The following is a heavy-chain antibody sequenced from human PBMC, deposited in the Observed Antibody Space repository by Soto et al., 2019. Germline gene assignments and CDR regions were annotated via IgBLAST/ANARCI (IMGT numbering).Heavy chain of an antibody. J-gene: IGHJ5*02. V-gene: IGHV3-33*01. CDR3: ARGGYSNYQNWFDP. Sequence: QVQLVESGGGVVQPGRSLRLSCAASGFTFSSYGMHWVRQAPGKGLEWVAVIWYDGSNKYYADSVKGRFTISRDNSKNTLYLQMNSLRAEDTAVYYWARGGYSNYQNWFDPWGQGTLVTVSS. D-gene: IGHD4-4*01. CDR1: GFTFSSYG. CDR2: IWYDGSNK.